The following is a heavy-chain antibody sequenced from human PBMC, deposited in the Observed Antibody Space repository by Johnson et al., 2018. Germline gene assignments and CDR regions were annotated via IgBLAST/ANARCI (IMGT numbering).Heavy chain of an antibody. J-gene: IGHJ6*03. D-gene: IGHD1-26*01. V-gene: IGHV4-59*11. CDR1: GVSLSLHQ. CDR2: IYESGGT. CDR3: AKSGDVSGVDEYNYHHSYMDG. Sequence: QVQLLESGPGLVKPSETLSLICTVSGVSLSLHQWNWIRQPPGKGLEWIGVIYESGGTNYNPSLNSRVTISLGASKNQFSLKLRSVTAAATAVYYCAKSGDVSGVDEYNYHHSYMDGWGKGTTVTVSS.